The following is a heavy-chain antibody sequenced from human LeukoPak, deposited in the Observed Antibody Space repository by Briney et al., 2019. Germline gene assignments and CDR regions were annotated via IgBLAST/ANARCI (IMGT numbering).Heavy chain of an antibody. V-gene: IGHV3-7*01. J-gene: IGHJ4*02. Sequence: PGGSLRLSCAASGFTFSGYWMIWVRQAPGKGLEWVATINRDGSEEFYVDAVKGRFTISRDNTKDSLYLQMNSLRAEDTAVYYCARCNYDSSFSFDYWGQGTLVTGSS. CDR2: INRDGSEE. CDR3: ARCNYDSSFSFDY. D-gene: IGHD3-22*01. CDR1: GFTFSGYW.